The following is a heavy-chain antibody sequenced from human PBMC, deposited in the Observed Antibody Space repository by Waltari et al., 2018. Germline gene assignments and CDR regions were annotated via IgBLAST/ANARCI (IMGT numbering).Heavy chain of an antibody. CDR1: GGTFSTYG. V-gene: IGHV1-69*06. Sequence: QVQLLQSGAEVKKPGSSVKLSCQASGGTFSTYGISWVRQAPGQRLEWMVKIIPFFGSPDYAENFQGRITITADKSTTTTYLELSSLRSDDTAVYYCARIPYYYDKAPLDSWGQGTLVTVSP. CDR3: ARIPYYYDKAPLDS. CDR2: IIPFFGSP. J-gene: IGHJ4*02. D-gene: IGHD3-22*01.